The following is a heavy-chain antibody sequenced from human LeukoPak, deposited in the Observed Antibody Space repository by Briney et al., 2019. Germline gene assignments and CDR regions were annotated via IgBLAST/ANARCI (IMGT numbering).Heavy chain of an antibody. D-gene: IGHD3-3*01. CDR2: IYSVGST. J-gene: IGHJ4*02. Sequence: WVSLIYSVGSTSYADSVKGRFTISRDNSKNTLYLQMNSLRAEDTAVYYCARVGIFGVVIDYWGQGTLVTVSS. V-gene: IGHV3-53*01. CDR3: ARVGIFGVVIDY.